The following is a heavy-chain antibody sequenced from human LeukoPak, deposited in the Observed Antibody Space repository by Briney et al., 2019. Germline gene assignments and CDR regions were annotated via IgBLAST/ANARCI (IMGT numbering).Heavy chain of an antibody. V-gene: IGHV3-33*01. CDR2: IWYDGSNK. D-gene: IGHD6-13*01. CDR1: GFTFSSYG. Sequence: GGSLRLSCAAYGFTFSSYGMHWVRQAPGKGLERVAVIWYDGSNKYYADSVKGRFTISRDNSKNTLYLQMNSLRAEDTAVYYCARDSDWGSSSWYDYWGQGILVTVSS. J-gene: IGHJ4*02. CDR3: ARDSDWGSSSWYDY.